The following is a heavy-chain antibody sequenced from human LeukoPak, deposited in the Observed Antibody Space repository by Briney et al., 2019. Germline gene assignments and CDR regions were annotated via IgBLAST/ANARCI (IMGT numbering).Heavy chain of an antibody. CDR2: IGSASSYV. D-gene: IGHD6-19*01. J-gene: IGHJ4*02. CDR1: GFTFSSYS. Sequence: PGGSLRLSCAASGFTFSSYSMNWVRQAPGKGLEWVAFIGSASSYVFYADSVKGRFTISRDNAKNSLYLQMNSLKAEDTAIYYCATSIGVAVAFDFWGQGTLVTVSS. V-gene: IGHV3-21*04. CDR3: ATSIGVAVAFDF.